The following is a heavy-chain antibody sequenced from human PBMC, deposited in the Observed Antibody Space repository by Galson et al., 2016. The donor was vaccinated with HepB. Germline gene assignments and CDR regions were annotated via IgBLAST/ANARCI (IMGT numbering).Heavy chain of an antibody. V-gene: IGHV3-74*01. CDR1: GFTFSDYW. CDR3: ARNMYGAATNYIGDVFDI. J-gene: IGHJ3*02. D-gene: IGHD3-10*01. CDR2: INGDGSGT. Sequence: SLRLSCAASGFTFSDYWMHWVRQVPGKGLMWVSRINGDGSGTNFADSVEGRFTISRDNSRNTLYLQMNSLRAEDTAMYYCARNMYGAATNYIGDVFDIWGQGTMVTVSS.